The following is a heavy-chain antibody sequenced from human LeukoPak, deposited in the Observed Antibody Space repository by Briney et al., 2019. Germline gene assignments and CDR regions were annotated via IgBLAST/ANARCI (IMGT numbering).Heavy chain of an antibody. Sequence: ASVKVSCKASGYTFTGCYIHWLRQAPGQGLEWMGWINPNSGGTNYAQKFQGLVTMSRDTSITTAYMELNRPISDDTAVYFCARTKPPCTSCLLLDYWGQGTLVTASS. CDR1: GYTFTGCY. CDR2: INPNSGGT. CDR3: ARTKPPCTSCLLLDY. V-gene: IGHV1-2*02. J-gene: IGHJ4*02. D-gene: IGHD2-2*01.